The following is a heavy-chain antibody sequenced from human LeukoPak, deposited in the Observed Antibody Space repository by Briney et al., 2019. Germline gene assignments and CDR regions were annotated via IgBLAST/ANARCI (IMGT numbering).Heavy chain of an antibody. CDR2: MDENGREI. V-gene: IGHV3-7*01. Sequence: PGGSLRLSCAASGFTFSSYEMNWVRQAPGKGLEWVAKMDENGREIFYVDSVKGRFTISRDNAKNSLYLQMNRLRAEDTAVYYCARPRGCGTSRCNNFDYWGQGTLVTVSS. CDR3: ARPRGCGTSRCNNFDY. J-gene: IGHJ4*02. CDR1: GFTFSSYE. D-gene: IGHD2-21*01.